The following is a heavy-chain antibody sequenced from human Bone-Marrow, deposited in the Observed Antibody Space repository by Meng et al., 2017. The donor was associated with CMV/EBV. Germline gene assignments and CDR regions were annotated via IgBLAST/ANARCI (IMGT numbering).Heavy chain of an antibody. CDR2: SNAGNGNT. J-gene: IGHJ4*02. Sequence: SGYTFTSYAMHWVRQAHGQRLEWMGWSNAGNGNTKYSQKLQGRVTITRDTSASRAYMELSSLRSEDTAVYYCARGHYHDSSGDYHLDYWGQGTLVTVSS. V-gene: IGHV1-3*01. D-gene: IGHD3-22*01. CDR3: ARGHYHDSSGDYHLDY. CDR1: GYTFTSYA.